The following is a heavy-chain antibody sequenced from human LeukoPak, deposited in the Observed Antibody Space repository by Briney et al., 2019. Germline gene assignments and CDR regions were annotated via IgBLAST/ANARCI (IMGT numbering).Heavy chain of an antibody. Sequence: GGSLRLSCAASGFTFSSSTMNWVRQAPGKGLEWVSSISSSSRYIYYVDSVKGRFTISRDNAKNSLYLQMNSLRAEDTAVYYCARDLRDYSGSGSSLWGQGTMVTVSS. CDR3: ARDLRDYSGSGSSL. J-gene: IGHJ3*01. CDR2: ISSSSRYI. D-gene: IGHD3-10*01. V-gene: IGHV3-21*01. CDR1: GFTFSSST.